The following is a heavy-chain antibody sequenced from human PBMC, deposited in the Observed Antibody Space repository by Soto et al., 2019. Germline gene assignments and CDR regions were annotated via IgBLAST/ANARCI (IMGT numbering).Heavy chain of an antibody. CDR3: AKVRDGDYIFDY. V-gene: IGHV3-23*01. D-gene: IGHD4-17*01. J-gene: IGHJ4*02. CDR1: GFTFSSYA. CDR2: ISGSGGST. Sequence: SLRLSCAASGFTFSSYAMSWVRQAPGKGLEWVSAISGSGGSTYYADSVKGRFTIPRDNSKNTLYLQMNSLRAEDTAVYYCAKVRDGDYIFDYWGQGTLVTVSS.